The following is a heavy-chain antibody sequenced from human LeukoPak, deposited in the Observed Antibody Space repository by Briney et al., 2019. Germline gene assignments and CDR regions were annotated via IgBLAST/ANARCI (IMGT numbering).Heavy chain of an antibody. CDR1: GFTFSSYS. J-gene: IGHJ3*02. Sequence: KPGGSLRLSCAASGFTFSSYSMNWVRQAPGKGLEWVSSISSSSSYIYYADSVKGRFTISRDNAKNSLYLQMNSLRAEDTAVYYCARLYYDSSGYYYWAFDIWGQGTMVTVSS. CDR3: ARLYYDSSGYYYWAFDI. D-gene: IGHD3-22*01. V-gene: IGHV3-21*01. CDR2: ISSSSSYI.